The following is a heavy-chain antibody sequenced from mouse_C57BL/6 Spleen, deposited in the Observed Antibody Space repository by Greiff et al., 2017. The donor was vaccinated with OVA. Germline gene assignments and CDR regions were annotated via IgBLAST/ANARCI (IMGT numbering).Heavy chain of an antibody. D-gene: IGHD1-1*01. CDR3: AGVDYYGSNSYWYFDV. Sequence: VQLQQPGAELVKPGASVKLSCKASGYTFTSYWITWVQQRPGQGLEWIGDIYPGSGSTNYHEKFKSKATLTVDTSSSTAYMQLSSLTSEDSAVYYCAGVDYYGSNSYWYFDVWGTGTTGTVSS. J-gene: IGHJ1*03. CDR2: IYPGSGST. CDR1: GYTFTSYW. V-gene: IGHV1-55*01.